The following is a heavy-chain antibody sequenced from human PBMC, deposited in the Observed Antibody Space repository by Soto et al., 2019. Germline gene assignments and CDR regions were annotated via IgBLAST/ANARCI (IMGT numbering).Heavy chain of an antibody. CDR3: ARGRQQLVQGYYYYGMDV. D-gene: IGHD6-13*01. J-gene: IGHJ6*02. CDR1: GGSFSGYY. CDR2: INHSGST. V-gene: IGHV4-34*01. Sequence: SETLSLTCAVYGGSFSGYYWSWIRQPPGKGLEWIGEINHSGSTNYNPSLKSRVTISVDTSKNQFSLKLSSVTAADTAVYYCARGRQQLVQGYYYYGMDVWGQGTTVTV.